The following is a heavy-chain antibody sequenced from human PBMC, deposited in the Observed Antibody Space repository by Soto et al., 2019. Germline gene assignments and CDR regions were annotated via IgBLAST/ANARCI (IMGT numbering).Heavy chain of an antibody. CDR2: ISSSSSTI. CDR3: ARDGANYYDSSGYYFSFRSRSDAFDI. D-gene: IGHD3-22*01. CDR1: GFTFSSYS. J-gene: IGHJ3*02. Sequence: LRLSCAASGFTFSSYSMNWVRQAPGKGLEWVSYISSSSSTIYYADSVKGRFTISRDNAKNSLYLQMNSLRDEDTAVYYCARDGANYYDSSGYYFSFRSRSDAFDIWGQGTMVTVSS. V-gene: IGHV3-48*02.